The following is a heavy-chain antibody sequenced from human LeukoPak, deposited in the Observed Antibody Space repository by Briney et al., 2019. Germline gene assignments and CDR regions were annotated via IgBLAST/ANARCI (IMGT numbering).Heavy chain of an antibody. CDR1: GGTFSSYA. V-gene: IGHV1-69*13. D-gene: IGHD2-2*02. J-gene: IGHJ5*02. CDR2: IIPIFGTA. Sequence: SVKVSCKASGGTFSSYAISWVRQAPGQGLEWMGGIIPIFGTANYAQKFQGRVAITADESTSTAYMELSSLRSEDTAVYYCARDFFAYCSSTSCYNGWFDPWGQGTLVTVSS. CDR3: ARDFFAYCSSTSCYNGWFDP.